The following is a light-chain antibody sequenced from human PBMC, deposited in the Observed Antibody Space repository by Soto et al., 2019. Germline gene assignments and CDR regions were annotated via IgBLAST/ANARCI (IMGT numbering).Light chain of an antibody. J-gene: IGKJ2*01. CDR1: QNISGW. CDR3: QQYDSSSPT. CDR2: DAS. V-gene: IGKV1-5*01. Sequence: DIQMTQSPSTLSASAGDGVTITCRASQNISGWLAWYQQRPGKAPKLLMYDASSLESGVPSRFSGSGSGTEFTLTIRCLQPDDSATYYCQQYDSSSPTFGRGTKLEIK.